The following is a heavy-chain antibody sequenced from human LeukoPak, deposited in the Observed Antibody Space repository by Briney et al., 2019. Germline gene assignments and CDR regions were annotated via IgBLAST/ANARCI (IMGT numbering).Heavy chain of an antibody. Sequence: PGGSLRLSCAASGFTFNRYWMHWVRQAPGNGLVWVSRMNTDGSSKIYADSVKGRFTISRDNAKNTLYLQMNSLRAEDTGVYYCARGDFSSGYAQRDVWRPGTTVTVSS. D-gene: IGHD3-3*01. CDR3: ARGDFSSGYAQRDV. J-gene: IGHJ6*02. CDR2: MNTDGSSK. CDR1: GFTFNRYW. V-gene: IGHV3-74*01.